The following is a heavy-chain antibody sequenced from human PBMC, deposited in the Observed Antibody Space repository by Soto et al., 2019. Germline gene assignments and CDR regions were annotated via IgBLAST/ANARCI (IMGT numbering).Heavy chain of an antibody. D-gene: IGHD3-10*01. J-gene: IGHJ6*02. CDR1: GYTFTSYY. CDR2: INPSGGST. V-gene: IGHV1-46*01. CDR3: ARDDGSGSSHYYYYGMDV. Sequence: ASVKVSCKASGYTFTSYYMHWVRQAPRQGLEWMGIINPSGGSTSYAQKFQGRVTMTRDTSTSTVYMELSSLRSEDTAVYYCARDDGSGSSHYYYYGMDVWGQGTTVTVSS.